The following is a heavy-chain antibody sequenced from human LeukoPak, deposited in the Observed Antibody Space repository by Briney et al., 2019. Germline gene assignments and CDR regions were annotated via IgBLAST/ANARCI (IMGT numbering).Heavy chain of an antibody. CDR3: AKETSDFIVATIGSFYGDYYFDY. Sequence: GGSLRLSCAASGFTFSSYGMHWVRQAPGKGLEWVAVISYDGSNKYYADSVKGRFTISRDNSKNTLYLQMNSLRAEDTAVYYCAKETSDFIVATIGSFYGDYYFDYWGQGTLVTVSS. D-gene: IGHD5-12*01. V-gene: IGHV3-30*18. CDR1: GFTFSSYG. J-gene: IGHJ4*02. CDR2: ISYDGSNK.